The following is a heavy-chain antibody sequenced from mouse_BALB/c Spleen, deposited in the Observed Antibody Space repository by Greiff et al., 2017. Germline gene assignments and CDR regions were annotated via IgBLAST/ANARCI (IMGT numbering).Heavy chain of an antibody. CDR2: ISSGSSTI. CDR1: GFTFSSFG. Sequence: EVKLVESGGGLVQPGGSRKLSCAASGFTFSSFGMHWVRQAPEKGLEWVAYISSGSSTIYYADTVKGRFTISRDNPKNTLFLQMTSLRSEDTAVYYCARSGRITGAMDYWGQGTSVTVSS. CDR3: ARSGRITGAMDY. D-gene: IGHD2-4*01. V-gene: IGHV5-17*02. J-gene: IGHJ4*01.